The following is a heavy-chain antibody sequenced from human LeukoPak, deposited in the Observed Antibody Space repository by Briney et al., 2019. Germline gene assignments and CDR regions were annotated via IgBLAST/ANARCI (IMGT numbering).Heavy chain of an antibody. Sequence: SETLSLTCTVSGGSISSYYWSWIRQPAGKGLELIGRIFTSGSTYYNPSLKSRVTMSVDTSKNQSSLKLSSVTAADTAVYYCASSSSGWFWNYWGQGTLVTVSS. V-gene: IGHV4-4*07. J-gene: IGHJ4*02. CDR2: IFTSGST. CDR3: ASSSSGWFWNY. D-gene: IGHD6-19*01. CDR1: GGSISSYY.